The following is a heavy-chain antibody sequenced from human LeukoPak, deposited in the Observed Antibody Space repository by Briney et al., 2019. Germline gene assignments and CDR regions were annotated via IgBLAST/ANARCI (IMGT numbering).Heavy chain of an antibody. J-gene: IGHJ4*02. Sequence: PGGSLRLSCAASGFTFSDYYMDWVRQAPGKGLEWVGRTRNKANSYTTEYAASVKGRFTISRDDSKNSLYLQMNSLKIEDTAMYYCARGLGGTNARYLDYWGQGTLVTVSS. CDR3: ARGLGGTNARYLDY. CDR2: TRNKANSYTT. V-gene: IGHV3-72*01. D-gene: IGHD1-26*01. CDR1: GFTFSDYY.